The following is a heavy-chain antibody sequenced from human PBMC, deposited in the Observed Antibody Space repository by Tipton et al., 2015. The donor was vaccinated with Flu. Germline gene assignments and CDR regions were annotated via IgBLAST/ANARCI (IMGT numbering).Heavy chain of an antibody. CDR2: VSAYNGNT. CDR1: GYTFTSYG. Sequence: QLVQSGAEVKKPGASVKVSCKASGYTFTSYGISWVRQAPGQGLEWMGWVSAYNGNTNYAQKLQGRVTMTTDTSTSTAYMELRSLRSDDTAVYYCARDYYDSSGYPSYWYFDLWGRGTLVTVSS. D-gene: IGHD3-22*01. V-gene: IGHV1-18*01. CDR3: ARDYYDSSGYPSYWYFDL. J-gene: IGHJ2*01.